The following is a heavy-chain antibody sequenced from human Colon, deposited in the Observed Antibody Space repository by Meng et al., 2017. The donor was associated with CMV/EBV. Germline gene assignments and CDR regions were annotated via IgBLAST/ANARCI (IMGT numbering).Heavy chain of an antibody. CDR3: AKDGGGGYSYDA. CDR2: ISDSGDRP. J-gene: IGHJ4*02. D-gene: IGHD5-18*01. CDR1: GFTFSSYG. V-gene: IGHV3-23*01. Sequence: CGASGFTFSSYGMSWVRQAPGKGLEWVSAISDSGDRPDYADSVKGRFTISRDNSKNTLFLQMNSLRAEDTALYYCAKDGGGGYSYDAWGQGTLVTVSS.